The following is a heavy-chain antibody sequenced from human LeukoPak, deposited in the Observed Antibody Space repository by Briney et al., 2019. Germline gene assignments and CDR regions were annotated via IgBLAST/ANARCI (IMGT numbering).Heavy chain of an antibody. CDR2: INHSGST. J-gene: IGHJ5*02. CDR1: GGSFSGYY. Sequence: SETLSLTCAVYGGSFSGYYWSWIRQPPGKGLEWIGEINHSGSTNYNPSLKSRVTTSVDTSKNQFSLKLSSVTAADTAVYYCARGIPVWLGNWFDPWGQGTLVTVSS. V-gene: IGHV4-34*01. CDR3: ARGIPVWLGNWFDP. D-gene: IGHD6-19*01.